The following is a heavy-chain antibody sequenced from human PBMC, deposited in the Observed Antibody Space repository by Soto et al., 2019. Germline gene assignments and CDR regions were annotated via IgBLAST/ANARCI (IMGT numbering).Heavy chain of an antibody. V-gene: IGHV3-15*07. CDR2: IKSKTDGGTT. J-gene: IGHJ4*02. Sequence: EVQLVESGGGLVKPGESLGLSCAASGFSFSDACMNWVRQAPGKGLEGAGRIKSKTDGGTTDYAAPVNGRFSISRDDSKNTLYLQMSSLKTDDTAVYYCTRGRLSGHYTDYWGRGTLVTVSS. D-gene: IGHD5-12*01. CDR3: TRGRLSGHYTDY. CDR1: GFSFSDAC.